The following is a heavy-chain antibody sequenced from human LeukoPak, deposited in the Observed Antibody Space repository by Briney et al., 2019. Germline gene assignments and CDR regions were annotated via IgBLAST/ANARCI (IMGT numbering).Heavy chain of an antibody. J-gene: IGHJ4*02. Sequence: GGSLRLSCAASGFTFSDYYMSWIRQAPGKGLEWVSYISSSGSTIYYADSVRGRFTISRDNAKNSLYLQINTLRAEDTAVFYCARGAYKPFDYWGQGTLVTVSS. CDR3: ARGAYKPFDY. V-gene: IGHV3-11*04. CDR1: GFTFSDYY. CDR2: ISSSGSTI. D-gene: IGHD5-24*01.